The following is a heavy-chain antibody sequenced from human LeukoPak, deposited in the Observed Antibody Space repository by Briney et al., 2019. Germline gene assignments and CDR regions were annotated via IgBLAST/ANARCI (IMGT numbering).Heavy chain of an antibody. CDR1: GGSISSSNW. D-gene: IGHD5-18*01. V-gene: IGHV4-4*02. Sequence: PSGTLSLTCAVSGGSISSSNWWSWVRQPPGKGLEWIGEIYHSGSTNYNPSLKSRVTISVDKSKNQFSLKLSSVTAADTAVYYCARDGVDTAMVSYWYFDLWGRGTLVTVSS. CDR2: IYHSGST. J-gene: IGHJ2*01. CDR3: ARDGVDTAMVSYWYFDL.